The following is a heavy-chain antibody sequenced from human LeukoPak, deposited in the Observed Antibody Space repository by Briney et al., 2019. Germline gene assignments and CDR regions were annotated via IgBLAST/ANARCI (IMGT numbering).Heavy chain of an antibody. CDR3: AGQDGSGCAS. V-gene: IGHV4-59*01. CDR2: IYYSGST. CDR1: VGSISSYY. Sequence: PSETLSLTCTVSVGSISSYYWSWIRQPPGKGLEWIGYIYYSGSTNYNPSLKSRVTISIDTSKNQFSLKLSSVTAADTAMYYCAGQDGSGCASWAQGTLVTVSS. J-gene: IGHJ5*02. D-gene: IGHD3-10*01.